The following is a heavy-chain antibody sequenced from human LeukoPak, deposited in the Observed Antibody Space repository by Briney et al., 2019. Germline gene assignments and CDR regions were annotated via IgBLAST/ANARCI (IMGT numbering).Heavy chain of an antibody. CDR2: FYYGGST. V-gene: IGHV4-39*01. J-gene: IGHJ4*02. CDR3: ARHGRGYSHFEY. D-gene: IGHD5-18*01. Sequence: SETLSLTCTVSGARGSISSSSYYWGWIRQPPGKGLEWIGSFYYGGSTYYNPSLRSRVTISADTSKNQFSLKLSSVTAADTAVYYCARHGRGYSHFEYWGQGTLVTVSS. CDR1: GARGSISSSSYY.